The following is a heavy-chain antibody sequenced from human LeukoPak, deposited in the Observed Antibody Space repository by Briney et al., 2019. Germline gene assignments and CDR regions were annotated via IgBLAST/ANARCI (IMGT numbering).Heavy chain of an antibody. J-gene: IGHJ4*02. CDR1: GFTFTDYG. CDR3: AKDGNFGSGSYYRGDS. CDR2: VQYDGSNK. Sequence: PGGSLRLSCAASGFTFTDYGIHWVRQAPGKGLEWVAFVQYDGSNKYYADSVKGRFIISRGNSKDMLYLQMNSLRAEDTAVYYCAKDGNFGSGSYYRGDSWGQGTLVTVSS. V-gene: IGHV3-30*02. D-gene: IGHD3-10*01.